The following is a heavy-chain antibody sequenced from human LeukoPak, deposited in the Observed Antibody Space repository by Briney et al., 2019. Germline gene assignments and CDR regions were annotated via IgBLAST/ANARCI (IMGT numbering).Heavy chain of an antibody. CDR2: ISSSSSTI. CDR3: ARASREATVVNPGLRY. V-gene: IGHV3-48*01. CDR1: GFTFSSYS. J-gene: IGHJ4*02. Sequence: PGGSLRLSCAASGFTFSSYSMNWVRQAPGKGLEWVSYISSSSSTIYYADSVKGRFTISRDNAKNSLYLQMNSLRAEDTAVYYCARASREATVVNPGLRYWGQGTLVTVSS. D-gene: IGHD4-23*01.